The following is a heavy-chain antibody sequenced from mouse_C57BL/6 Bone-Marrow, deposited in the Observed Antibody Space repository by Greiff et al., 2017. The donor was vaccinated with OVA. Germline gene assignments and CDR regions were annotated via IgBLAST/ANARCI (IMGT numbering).Heavy chain of an antibody. D-gene: IGHD1-1*01. V-gene: IGHV5-17*01. CDR1: GFTFSDYG. Sequence: EVKLMESGGGLVKPGGSLKLSCAASGFTFSDYGMHWVRQAPEKGLEWVAYISSGSSTIYYADTVKGRFTISRDNAKNTLCLQMTSLRSEDTAMYYCARIYYYGSSYGSMDYWGQGTSVTVSS. CDR3: ARIYYYGSSYGSMDY. J-gene: IGHJ4*01. CDR2: ISSGSSTI.